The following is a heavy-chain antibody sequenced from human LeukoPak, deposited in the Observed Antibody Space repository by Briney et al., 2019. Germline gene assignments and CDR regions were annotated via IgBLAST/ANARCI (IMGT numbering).Heavy chain of an antibody. Sequence: GGSLRLSCAASGFTFSDYYMSWIRQAPGEGLEWDSYISSSGSYTNYADSVKGRFPISKDNAKNSLYLQMNSLRAEDTAVYYCARSTGYSCGYRLDYWGQGTLVTVSS. CDR3: ARSTGYSCGYRLDY. J-gene: IGHJ4*02. CDR2: ISSSGSYT. V-gene: IGHV3-11*06. D-gene: IGHD5-18*01. CDR1: GFTFSDYY.